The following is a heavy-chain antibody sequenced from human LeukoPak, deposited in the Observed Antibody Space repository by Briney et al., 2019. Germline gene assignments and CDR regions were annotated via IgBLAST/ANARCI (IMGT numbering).Heavy chain of an antibody. V-gene: IGHV4-59*01. D-gene: IGHD5-18*01. Sequence: PSETLSLTCTVSGGSISSYYWSWIRQPPGKGLEWIGYIYYSGSTNYNPSLKSRVTISLDTSKNQFSLKLSSVTAADSALYYCARGIQLWHYLDYWGQGTLVTVSS. CDR2: IYYSGST. CDR3: ARGIQLWHYLDY. J-gene: IGHJ4*02. CDR1: GGSISSYY.